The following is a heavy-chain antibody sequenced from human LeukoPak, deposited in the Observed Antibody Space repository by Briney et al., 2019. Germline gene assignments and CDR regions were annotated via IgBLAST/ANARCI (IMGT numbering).Heavy chain of an antibody. D-gene: IGHD6-13*01. CDR1: GFTFSSYA. J-gene: IGHJ4*02. Sequence: GGSLRLSCAASGFTFSSYAMSWVRQAPGKGLEWVSAISGSGGSTYYADSVKGRFTISRDNSKNTLYLQMNSLRAEDTAVYYCAKLGLGGIAAAGTRNWGQGTLVTVSS. V-gene: IGHV3-23*01. CDR3: AKLGLGGIAAAGTRN. CDR2: ISGSGGST.